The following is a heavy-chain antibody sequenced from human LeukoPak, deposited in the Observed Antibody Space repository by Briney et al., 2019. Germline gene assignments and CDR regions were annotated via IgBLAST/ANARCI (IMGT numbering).Heavy chain of an antibody. D-gene: IGHD6-13*01. CDR1: GFTFSSYA. Sequence: GGSLRLSCAASGFTFSSYAMHWVRQAPGKGLEWVAVISYDASNKYYADSVKGRFTISRDNSKNTLYLQMNSLRAEDTAVYYCARGMYSSSWYSSFDYWGQGTLVTVSS. CDR3: ARGMYSSSWYSSFDY. J-gene: IGHJ4*02. CDR2: ISYDASNK. V-gene: IGHV3-30*04.